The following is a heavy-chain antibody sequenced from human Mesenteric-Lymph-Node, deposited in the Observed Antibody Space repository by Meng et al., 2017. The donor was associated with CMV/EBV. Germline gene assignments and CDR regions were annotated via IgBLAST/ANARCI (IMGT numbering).Heavy chain of an antibody. CDR2: IYTDGSNT. Sequence: GGSLRLSCAASGFTFSSHWMHWVRQAPGKGLVWVSRIYTDGSNTNYADSVKGRFTISRDNSKNTVYLQMNSLRVEDTAVYYCARDGVWGAARPTYFDYWGQGTLVTVSS. D-gene: IGHD6-6*01. CDR3: ARDGVWGAARPTYFDY. J-gene: IGHJ4*02. CDR1: GFTFSSHW. V-gene: IGHV3-74*01.